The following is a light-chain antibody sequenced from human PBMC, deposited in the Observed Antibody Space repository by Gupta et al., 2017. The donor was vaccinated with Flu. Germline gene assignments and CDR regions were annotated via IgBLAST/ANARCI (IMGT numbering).Light chain of an antibody. CDR2: WAS. V-gene: IGKV4-1*01. J-gene: IGKJ1*01. CDR3: QQYYANPGT. Sequence: SLGERATINCKSSQTVLYSYNNQNYLAWYQQKPGQPPKLIIYWASTRESGVPDRFNGSGSGTDFTLSISGLQAEDVAVYYCQQYYANPGTFGQGTKVEIK. CDR1: QTVLYSYNNQNY.